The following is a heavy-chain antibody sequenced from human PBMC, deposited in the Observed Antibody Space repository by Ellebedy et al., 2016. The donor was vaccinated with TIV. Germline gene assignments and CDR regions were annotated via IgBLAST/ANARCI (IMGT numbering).Heavy chain of an antibody. Sequence: SVKVSCKASGGPFNSSAISWVRQAPRQGLEWMGGITGMFGTANYAQKFQGRVTIIADELTSTAYMELSSLRSEDTAVYYCARSRGYHLTNSFDYWGQGTLVTVSS. J-gene: IGHJ4*02. CDR1: GGPFNSSA. CDR3: ARSRGYHLTNSFDY. D-gene: IGHD5-12*01. V-gene: IGHV1-69*13. CDR2: ITGMFGTA.